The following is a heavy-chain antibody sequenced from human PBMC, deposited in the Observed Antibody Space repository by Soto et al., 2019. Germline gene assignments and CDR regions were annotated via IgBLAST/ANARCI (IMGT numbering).Heavy chain of an antibody. Sequence: QVQLVQSGAEVKKPGASVKVSCKASGYTFTSYAMHWVRQAPGQRLEWMGSINAGNGNTKYSQKFQGRVTITRDTSASTAYMELSSLRSEDTAVYYCARTVGYYYGMDVWGQGTTVTVSS. CDR2: INAGNGNT. V-gene: IGHV1-3*01. CDR3: ARTVGYYYGMDV. J-gene: IGHJ6*02. CDR1: GYTFTSYA. D-gene: IGHD4-17*01.